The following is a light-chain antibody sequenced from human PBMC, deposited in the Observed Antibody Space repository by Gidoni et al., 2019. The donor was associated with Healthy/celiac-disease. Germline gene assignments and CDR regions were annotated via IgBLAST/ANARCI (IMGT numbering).Light chain of an antibody. CDR3: QQYNNWPPYT. CDR1: QSVSSN. Sequence: ELVITQSLATLSVSPGERATLSCRASQSVSSNLAWYQQKPGQAPRLLIYGASTRATGIPARFSGSGSGTEFTLTISSLQSEDFAVYYCQQYNNWPPYTFGQGTKLEIK. V-gene: IGKV3-15*01. J-gene: IGKJ2*01. CDR2: GAS.